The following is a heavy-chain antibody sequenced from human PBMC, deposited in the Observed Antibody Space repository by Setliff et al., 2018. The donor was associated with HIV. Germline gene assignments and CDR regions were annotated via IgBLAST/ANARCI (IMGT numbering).Heavy chain of an antibody. J-gene: IGHJ5*01. D-gene: IGHD2-15*01. CDR1: GGTLTDYA. CDR3: ARGFEGYCSGASSHWFDS. Sequence: PSETLSLTCAVYGGTLTDYAWTWIRQTPAKGLEWIGEISHSGRTNYNPSLNTRLIISRDTSKNQFSLRLSSATVADTAIYYCARGFEGYCSGASSHWFDSWGQGTQVTVYS. V-gene: IGHV4-34*08. CDR2: ISHSGRT.